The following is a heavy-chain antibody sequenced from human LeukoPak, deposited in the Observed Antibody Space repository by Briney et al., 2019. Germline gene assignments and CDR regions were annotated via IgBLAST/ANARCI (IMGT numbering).Heavy chain of an antibody. V-gene: IGHV3-66*02. Sequence: GGSLRLSCAASGFTVSSNYMSWVRQAPGKGLEWVSVIYSGGSTYYADSVKGRFTISRDNSKNTLYLQMNSLRAGDTAVYYCARAEAGGAFDIWGQGTMVTVSS. CDR2: IYSGGST. CDR3: ARAEAGGAFDI. D-gene: IGHD1-26*01. CDR1: GFTVSSNY. J-gene: IGHJ3*02.